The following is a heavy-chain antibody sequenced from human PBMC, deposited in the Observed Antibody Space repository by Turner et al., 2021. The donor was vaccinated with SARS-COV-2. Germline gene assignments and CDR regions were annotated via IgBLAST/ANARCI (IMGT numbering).Heavy chain of an antibody. V-gene: IGHV3-7*01. D-gene: IGHD2-15*01. CDR2: INQDGSDK. CDR3: ARGGCSGGSCPLGLGFDHAFDI. J-gene: IGHJ3*02. CDR1: GISFSCVW. Sequence: QVVASGGCLVQPGGPLRLSCAASGISFSCVWMSWVRQAPGKGMEWVANINQDGSDKNYQNAVRGPFTISRDNAKNSVFMQMNSLRAKDTAVYDCARGGCSGGSCPLGLGFDHAFDIWGQGTTVTVSS.